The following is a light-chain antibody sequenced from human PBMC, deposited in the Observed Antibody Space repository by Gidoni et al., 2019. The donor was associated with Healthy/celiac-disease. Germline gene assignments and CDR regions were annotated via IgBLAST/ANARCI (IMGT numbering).Light chain of an antibody. CDR1: QSVLYSSNNKNY. CDR3: QQYYSTPFT. J-gene: IGKJ3*01. V-gene: IGKV4-1*01. CDR2: WAS. Sequence: DIVMTQSPDSLAVSLGERVTINCKSSQSVLYSSNNKNYLAWYQQKPGQPPKLLIYWASTRESGVPDRFSGSGSGTDFTLTISSLQAEDVAVYYCQQYYSTPFTFGPXTKVDIK.